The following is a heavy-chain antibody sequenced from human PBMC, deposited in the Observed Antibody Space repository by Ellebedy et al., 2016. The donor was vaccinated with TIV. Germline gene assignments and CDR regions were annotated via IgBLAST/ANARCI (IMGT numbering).Heavy chain of an antibody. CDR1: GGSISSYY. Sequence: GSLRLXCTVSGGSISSYYWSWIRQPPGKGLEWIGYIYYSGSTNYNPSLKSRVTISVDTSKNQFSLKLSSVTAADTAVYYCANGYSSGWYLVNWGQGTLVTVSS. V-gene: IGHV4-59*01. D-gene: IGHD6-19*01. J-gene: IGHJ4*02. CDR2: IYYSGST. CDR3: ANGYSSGWYLVN.